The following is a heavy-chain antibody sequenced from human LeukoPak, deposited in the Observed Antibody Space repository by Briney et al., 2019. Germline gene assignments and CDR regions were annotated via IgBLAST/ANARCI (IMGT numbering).Heavy chain of an antibody. CDR2: ISSSGSTI. CDR1: GFTFSSYE. J-gene: IGHJ4*02. D-gene: IGHD3-22*01. Sequence: GGSLRLSCAASGFTFSSYEMNWVRQAPGKGLEWVSYISSSGSTIYYADSVKGRFTISRDNAKNSLYLQMNSLRAEDTAVYYCAREGVGDSSGERLLEDYWGQGTLVTVSS. CDR3: AREGVGDSSGERLLEDY. V-gene: IGHV3-48*03.